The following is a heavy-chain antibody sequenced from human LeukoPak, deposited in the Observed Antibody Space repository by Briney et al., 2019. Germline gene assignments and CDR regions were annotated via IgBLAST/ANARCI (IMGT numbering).Heavy chain of an antibody. CDR1: GYSFTSYW. CDR3: ARRESYYGSGTSINYFDY. J-gene: IGHJ4*02. D-gene: IGHD3-10*01. CDR2: IDPSDSYT. Sequence: GESLRISGKGSGYSFTSYWISWVRQMPGKGLEWMGRIDPSDSYTNYSPSFQGHVTISADKSISTAYLQWSSLKASDTAMYYCARRESYYGSGTSINYFDYWGQGTLVTVSS. V-gene: IGHV5-10-1*01.